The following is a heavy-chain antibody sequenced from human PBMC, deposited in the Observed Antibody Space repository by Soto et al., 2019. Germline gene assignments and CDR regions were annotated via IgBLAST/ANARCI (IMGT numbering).Heavy chain of an antibody. CDR1: GFTFSSYA. V-gene: IGHV3-23*01. CDR2: ISGTGGST. Sequence: GGSLRLSCAASGFTFSSYAMSWVRQAPGKGLEWVSAISGTGGSTYYADSVKGRFTISRDNSKNTLYLQMNGQRAEDTAVYYCAKAMESSGWFMFGPWGQGTLVTVSS. J-gene: IGHJ5*02. D-gene: IGHD6-19*01. CDR3: AKAMESSGWFMFGP.